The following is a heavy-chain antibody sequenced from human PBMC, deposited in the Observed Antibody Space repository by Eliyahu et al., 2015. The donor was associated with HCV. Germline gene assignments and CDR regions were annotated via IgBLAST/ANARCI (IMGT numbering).Heavy chain of an antibody. V-gene: IGHV1-2*06. J-gene: IGHJ4*02. D-gene: IGHD5-18*01. CDR3: ARGHSYSFDS. Sequence: QVQLVQSGAEVKKPGASVKVSCKASGYTFTDYNMHWVRQAPGQGLEWMGRIVPNSGGTNYAQKFQGGVTMTRDTSINTAYMELSRLTSDDTAVYYCARGHSYSFDSWGQGTLVTVSS. CDR1: GYTFTDYN. CDR2: IVPNSGGT.